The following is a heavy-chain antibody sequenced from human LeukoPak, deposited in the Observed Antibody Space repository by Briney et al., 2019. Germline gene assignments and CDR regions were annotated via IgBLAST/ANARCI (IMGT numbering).Heavy chain of an antibody. Sequence: PGGSLRLSCAASGFTFSSYAMHWVRQAPGKGLEWVAVISYDGSNKYYADSVKGRFTISRDNSKNTLYLQMNSLRAEDTAVYYCVRDRYCGSTSCHTWFDPWGQGTLVTVSS. CDR2: ISYDGSNK. CDR1: GFTFSSYA. V-gene: IGHV3-30*04. CDR3: VRDRYCGSTSCHTWFDP. D-gene: IGHD2-2*01. J-gene: IGHJ5*02.